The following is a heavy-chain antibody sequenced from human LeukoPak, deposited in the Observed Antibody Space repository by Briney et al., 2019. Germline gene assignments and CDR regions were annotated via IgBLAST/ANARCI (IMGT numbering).Heavy chain of an antibody. D-gene: IGHD1-1*01. V-gene: IGHV3-23*01. CDR2: ISTGADVI. CDR1: GFSFRDYP. J-gene: IGHJ3*02. CDR3: AKSLLTTATGTGRAFDI. Sequence: PGGSLRLSCEAAGFSFRDYPMGWVRRASGKRLEWVSGISTGADVIFYADPVKGRFTISRDNSKNTLYLQMNSLRAEDSAEYYCAKSLLTTATGTGRAFDIWGQGTMVTVPA.